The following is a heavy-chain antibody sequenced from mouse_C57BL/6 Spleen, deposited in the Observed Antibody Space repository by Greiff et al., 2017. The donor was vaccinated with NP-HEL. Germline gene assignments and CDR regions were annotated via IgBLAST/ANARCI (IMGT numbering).Heavy chain of an antibody. CDR2: IWGGGST. V-gene: IGHV2-9*01. Sequence: VMLVESGPGLVAPSQSLSITCTVSGFSLTSYGVDWVRQPPGKGLEWLGVIWGGGSTNYNSALMSRLSISKDNSKSQVFLKMNSLQTDDTDMYYCAKHYYGSSYKNYAMDYWGQGTSVTVSS. CDR3: AKHYYGSSYKNYAMDY. D-gene: IGHD1-1*01. J-gene: IGHJ4*01. CDR1: GFSLTSYG.